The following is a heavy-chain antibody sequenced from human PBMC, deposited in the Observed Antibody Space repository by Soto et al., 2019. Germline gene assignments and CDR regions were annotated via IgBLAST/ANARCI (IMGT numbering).Heavy chain of an antibody. D-gene: IGHD4-17*01. Sequence: EVQLLESGGGLVQPGGSLRLSGAASGFTLSTYGMTWVRQAPGKGLEWVSGITGIVASTYYADSVKGRFTISRDNSKNTLYLQMNSLRAEDTAVYYCAKAEYYGGNWYFDLWGRGTLVTVSS. CDR3: AKAEYYGGNWYFDL. CDR2: ITGIVAST. J-gene: IGHJ2*01. CDR1: GFTLSTYG. V-gene: IGHV3-23*01.